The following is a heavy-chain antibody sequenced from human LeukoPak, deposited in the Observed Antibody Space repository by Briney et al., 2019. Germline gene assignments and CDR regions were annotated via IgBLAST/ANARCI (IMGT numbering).Heavy chain of an antibody. D-gene: IGHD6-19*01. CDR2: VSAGAKT. V-gene: IGHV3-23*01. CDR3: AKIGGWSLDY. Sequence: GGSLRLSCAASGFTFSSYAMSWVRQAPGKGLEWVSIVSAGAKTYYSDSVKGRFTISRDNSKNTPYLLMNSLRTEDTAVYYCAKIGGWSLDYWGQGTLVTVSS. CDR1: GFTFSSYA. J-gene: IGHJ4*02.